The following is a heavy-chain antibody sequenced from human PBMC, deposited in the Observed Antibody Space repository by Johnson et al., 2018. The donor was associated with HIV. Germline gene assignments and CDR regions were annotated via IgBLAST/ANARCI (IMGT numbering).Heavy chain of an antibody. CDR3: AKDRDAYTLSTDAFDI. V-gene: IGHV3-33*06. Sequence: QVQLVESGGGVVQPGRSLRLSCAASGFTFSSYGMHWVRQGPGKGLEWVAGIWYDGTNKHYGDSGGGRFTISRDNSKNTLSLQMNSLRAEDTAVYHCAKDRDAYTLSTDAFDIWGQGTMVTVSS. CDR2: IWYDGTNK. CDR1: GFTFSSYG. J-gene: IGHJ3*02. D-gene: IGHD5-24*01.